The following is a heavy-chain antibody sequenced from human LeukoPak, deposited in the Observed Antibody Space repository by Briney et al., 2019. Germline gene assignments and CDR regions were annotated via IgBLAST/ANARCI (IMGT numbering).Heavy chain of an antibody. J-gene: IGHJ4*02. CDR2: TYYRGST. CDR3: VRQGGYSHGSVLGH. V-gene: IGHV4-39*01. Sequence: SETLSLTCTVSGGSVSSSNYYWGWIRQPPGKGLEWIGSTYYRGSTEYNPSLKSRVTISVDTSKNQFSLKLSSVTAADTAVYYCVRQGGYSHGSVLGHWGQGTLVTASS. D-gene: IGHD5-18*01. CDR1: GGSVSSSNYY.